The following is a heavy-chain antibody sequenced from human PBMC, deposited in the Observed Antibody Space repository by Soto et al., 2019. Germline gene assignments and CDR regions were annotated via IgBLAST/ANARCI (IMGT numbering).Heavy chain of an antibody. CDR1: GGSFSGYY. D-gene: IGHD6-13*01. Sequence: QVQLQQWGAGLLKPSETLSLTCAVYGGSFSGYYWSWIRQPPGKGLEWIGEINHSGSTNYNPSLRGRVTLSVDTSKNQCSLMLSSVTAADTAVYYCARYVRYSRFDYWGQGTLVTVSS. V-gene: IGHV4-34*01. CDR2: INHSGST. J-gene: IGHJ4*02. CDR3: ARYVRYSRFDY.